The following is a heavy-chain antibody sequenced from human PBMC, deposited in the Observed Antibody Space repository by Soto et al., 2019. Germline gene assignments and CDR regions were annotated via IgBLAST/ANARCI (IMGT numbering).Heavy chain of an antibody. CDR3: ARDSDIVVPTRSYYGMDV. CDR2: ISYDGSNK. D-gene: IGHD2-2*01. J-gene: IGHJ6*02. Sequence: GGSLRLSCAASGFTFSSYAMHWVRQAPGKGLEWVAVISYDGSNKYYADSVKGRFTISRDNSKNTLYLQMNSLRAEDTAVYYCARDSDIVVPTRSYYGMDVWGQGTMVTVSS. CDR1: GFTFSSYA. V-gene: IGHV3-30-3*01.